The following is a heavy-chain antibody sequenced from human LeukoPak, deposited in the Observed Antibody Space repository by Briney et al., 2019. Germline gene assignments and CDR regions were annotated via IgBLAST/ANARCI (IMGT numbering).Heavy chain of an antibody. CDR1: GGTFSSYA. Sequence: SVKVSCKASGGTFSSYAISWVRQAPGQGLEWMGGIIPIFGTANYAQKFQGRVTITADESTSTAYMELSSLRSEDTAAYYCARVFRPFYGMDVWGQGTTVTVSS. D-gene: IGHD2-8*01. CDR3: ARVFRPFYGMDV. CDR2: IIPIFGTA. J-gene: IGHJ6*02. V-gene: IGHV1-69*13.